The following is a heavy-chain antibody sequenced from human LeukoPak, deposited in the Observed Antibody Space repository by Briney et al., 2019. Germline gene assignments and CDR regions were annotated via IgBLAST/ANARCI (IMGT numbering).Heavy chain of an antibody. CDR1: GFTSSSYW. V-gene: IGHV3-74*01. Sequence: GSLRLSCVASGFTSSSYWMHWVRQAPGKGLVWVSRISTDGDTTTYADSVKGRFTVSRDNAKNTLYLQMNSPRVEDTAVYYCTRSSGVGATAGAFDIWGQGTMVTVSS. D-gene: IGHD1-26*01. CDR2: ISTDGDTT. CDR3: TRSSGVGATAGAFDI. J-gene: IGHJ3*02.